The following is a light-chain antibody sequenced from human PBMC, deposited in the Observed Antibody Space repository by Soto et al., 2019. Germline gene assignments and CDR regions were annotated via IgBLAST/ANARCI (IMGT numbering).Light chain of an antibody. Sequence: IQLTQSPSTLSASVGDRVTITCRASQGISTALAWYHQRPGKSPDLLVYDASTLQSGVPSRFSGSGSETDFSLTISGLQPEDFGHYYCQQFNTKPLTFGGGTRVQIK. CDR3: QQFNTKPLT. CDR2: DAS. V-gene: IGKV1-13*02. J-gene: IGKJ4*01. CDR1: QGISTA.